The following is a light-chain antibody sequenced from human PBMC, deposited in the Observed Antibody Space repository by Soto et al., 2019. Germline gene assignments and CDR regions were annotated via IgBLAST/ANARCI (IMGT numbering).Light chain of an antibody. V-gene: IGKV3-20*01. Sequence: EIVLTQSPDTLSLSPGERASLSCRASQIVSSSSLAWYQQKPGQAPRLPMYGASSRATGIPDRFSGSGSGTDFTLTISRLESEDFAVYYCHHYGTSPPWTFGQGTKVDIK. CDR1: QIVSSSS. J-gene: IGKJ1*01. CDR2: GAS. CDR3: HHYGTSPPWT.